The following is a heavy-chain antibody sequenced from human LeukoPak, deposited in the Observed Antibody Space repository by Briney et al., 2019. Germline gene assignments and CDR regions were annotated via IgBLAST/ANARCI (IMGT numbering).Heavy chain of an antibody. CDR1: GGSISGSSDY. J-gene: IGHJ6*03. CDR3: AREPQAVTMFGMFTIGRHSMDV. D-gene: IGHD3-3*01. Sequence: SETLSLTCSVSGGSISGSSDYWGWIRQPPGKGLEWIASIYYSGSTYYNPSLKSRVTIAVDTYKNQFTLRLTSVTAADTAVYYCAREPQAVTMFGMFTIGRHSMDVWDRGTTVTVSS. CDR2: IYYSGST. V-gene: IGHV4-39*02.